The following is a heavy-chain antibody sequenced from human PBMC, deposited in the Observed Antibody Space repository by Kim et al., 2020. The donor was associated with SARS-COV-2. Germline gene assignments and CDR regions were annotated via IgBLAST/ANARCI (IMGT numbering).Heavy chain of an antibody. J-gene: IGHJ4*02. CDR1: GGSISSSGSY. V-gene: IGHV4-39*01. CDR2: LYYSGNT. Sequence: SETLSLTCTVSGGSISSSGSYWGWMRQPPGKGLEWFGTLYYSGNTYYNPSIKNRFARSVDTSENQFSLKVNSVTITDTALYYCAKQHSYGWGTYAPYYFDYWGQAILVTVSP. D-gene: IGHD3-16*01. CDR3: AKQHSYGWGTYAPYYFDY.